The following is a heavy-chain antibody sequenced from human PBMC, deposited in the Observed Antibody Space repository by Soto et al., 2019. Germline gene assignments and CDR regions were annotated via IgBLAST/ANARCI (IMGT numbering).Heavy chain of an antibody. J-gene: IGHJ3*02. V-gene: IGHV4-34*01. Sequence: PSETLSLTCAVYGGSFSGYYWSWIRQPPGKGLEWIGEINHSGSTNYNPSLKSRVTISVDTSKNQFSLKLSSVTAADTAVYYCARGGQWLVLAAFDIWGQGTMVTVSS. CDR1: GGSFSGYY. CDR2: INHSGST. CDR3: ARGGQWLVLAAFDI. D-gene: IGHD6-19*01.